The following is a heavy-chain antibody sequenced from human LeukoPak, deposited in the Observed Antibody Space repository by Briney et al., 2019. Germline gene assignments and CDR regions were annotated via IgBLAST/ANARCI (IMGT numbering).Heavy chain of an antibody. CDR1: GGSFSGYY. Sequence: PSETLSLTCAVYGGSFSGYYWSWIRQPPGKGLDWIGEINHSGSTNYNPSLKSRVTISVDTSKNQFSLKLSSVTAADTAVYYCARNTVTTTGIDYWGQGTLVTVSS. V-gene: IGHV4-34*01. CDR3: ARNTVTTTGIDY. CDR2: INHSGST. J-gene: IGHJ4*02. D-gene: IGHD4-11*01.